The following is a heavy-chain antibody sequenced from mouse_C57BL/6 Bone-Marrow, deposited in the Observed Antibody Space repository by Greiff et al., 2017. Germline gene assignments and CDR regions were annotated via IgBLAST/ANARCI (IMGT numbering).Heavy chain of an antibody. D-gene: IGHD4-1*02. V-gene: IGHV5-6*01. Sequence: EVQRVESGGDLVKPGGSLKLSCAASGFTFSSYGMSWVRQTPDKRLEWVATISSGGSYTYYPDSVKGRFTISRDNAKNTLYLQMSSLKSEDTAMYYCATTGSSFAYWGQGTLVTVSA. CDR1: GFTFSSYG. J-gene: IGHJ3*01. CDR3: ATTGSSFAY. CDR2: ISSGGSYT.